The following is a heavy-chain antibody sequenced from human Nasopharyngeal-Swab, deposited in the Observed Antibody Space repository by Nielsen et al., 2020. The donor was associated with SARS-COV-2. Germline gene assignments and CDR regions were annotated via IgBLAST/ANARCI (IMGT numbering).Heavy chain of an antibody. J-gene: IGHJ4*02. CDR1: GGSISSYY. Sequence: SETLSLTCNVSGGSISSYYRSWIRQPPGKGLEWIGYTYYSGSTNYNPALKSRATISVDTSKNQFSLKLSSVTAADTAVYYCARGFDYWGQGTLVTVSS. CDR3: ARGFDY. V-gene: IGHV4-59*13. CDR2: TYYSGST.